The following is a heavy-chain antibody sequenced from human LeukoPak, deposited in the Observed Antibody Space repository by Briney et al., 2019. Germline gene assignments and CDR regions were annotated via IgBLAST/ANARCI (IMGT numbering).Heavy chain of an antibody. Sequence: GRSLRLSCAVSGFTLTSYGIHWVRQAPGKGLEWVAVVSHDGGTVHYADSVKGRFTISRDTSKNTLYLQMNNMGPEDTAVYYCARDINWNYMDRWGQGTLVTVSS. V-gene: IGHV3-30-3*01. CDR1: GFTLTSYG. J-gene: IGHJ4*02. CDR3: ARDINWNYMDR. D-gene: IGHD1-7*01. CDR2: VSHDGGTV.